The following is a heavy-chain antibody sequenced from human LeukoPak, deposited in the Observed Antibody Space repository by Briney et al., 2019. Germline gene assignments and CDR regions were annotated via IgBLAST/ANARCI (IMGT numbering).Heavy chain of an antibody. V-gene: IGHV1-2*02. Sequence: GASVTVSCKASGYTFTVYYMHWVRQAPGQGLEWMGWINPNSGGTNYAQKFQGRVTMTRDTSISTAYMELSRLRSDDTAVYYCARAPGDYYGSGDYWGQGTLVTVSS. J-gene: IGHJ4*02. CDR2: INPNSGGT. CDR1: GYTFTVYY. CDR3: ARAPGDYYGSGDY. D-gene: IGHD3-10*01.